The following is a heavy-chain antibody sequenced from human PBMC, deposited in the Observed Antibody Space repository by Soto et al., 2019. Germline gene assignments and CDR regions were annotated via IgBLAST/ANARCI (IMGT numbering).Heavy chain of an antibody. CDR3: ARRHDILTGYYYYYYYYGMDV. CDR2: IIPIFGTA. CDR1: GGTFSSYA. V-gene: IGHV1-69*13. D-gene: IGHD3-9*01. J-gene: IGHJ6*02. Sequence: GASVKVSCKASGGTFSSYAISWVRQAPGQGLEWMGGIIPIFGTANYAQKLQGRVTITADESTSTAYMELSSLRSEDTAVYYCARRHDILTGYYYYYYYYGMDVWGQGTTVTVSS.